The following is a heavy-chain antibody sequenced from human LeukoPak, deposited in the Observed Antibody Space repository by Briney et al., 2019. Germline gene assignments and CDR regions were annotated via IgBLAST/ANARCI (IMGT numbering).Heavy chain of an antibody. CDR3: ARELSLPHYYESSGYYAFDI. D-gene: IGHD3-22*01. CDR2: IYYSGST. J-gene: IGHJ3*02. V-gene: IGHV4-59*01. Sequence: SETLSLTCTVSGGSISSYYWSWIRQPPGKGLERIGYIYYSGSTNYNPSLKSRVTISVDTSTNPFSMKLSSVTAADTAVYYCARELSLPHYYESSGYYAFDIWGQGTMVTVSS. CDR1: GGSISSYY.